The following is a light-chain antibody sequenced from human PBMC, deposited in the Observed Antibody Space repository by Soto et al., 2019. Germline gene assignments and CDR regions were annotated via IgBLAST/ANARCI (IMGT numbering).Light chain of an antibody. V-gene: IGKV3-15*01. J-gene: IGKJ3*01. CDR3: QQYGNSPVFT. Sequence: EIVMTQSPATLSVSPGGRATLSCRASQSISDTLAWYQQKPGQAPRLLIHGASTRATGFPARFSGSGSGTDFTLTISSLQSEDFAVYYCQQYGNSPVFTFGPGTKVDIK. CDR2: GAS. CDR1: QSISDT.